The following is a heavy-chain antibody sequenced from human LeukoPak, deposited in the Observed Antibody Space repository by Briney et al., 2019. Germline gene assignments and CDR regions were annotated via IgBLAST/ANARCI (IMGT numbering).Heavy chain of an antibody. CDR2: ISYDGSNK. Sequence: GGSLRLSCAASGFTFSSYGMHWVRQAPGKGLEWVAVISYDGSNKYYADSVKGRFTISRDNSKNTLYLQMNSLRAEDTAVYYCAKDPGYGSGSCLDYWGQGTLVTVSS. J-gene: IGHJ4*02. V-gene: IGHV3-30*18. CDR1: GFTFSSYG. CDR3: AKDPGYGSGSCLDY. D-gene: IGHD3-10*01.